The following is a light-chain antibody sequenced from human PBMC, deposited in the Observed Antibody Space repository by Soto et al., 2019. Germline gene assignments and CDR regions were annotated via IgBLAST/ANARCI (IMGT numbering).Light chain of an antibody. CDR1: SSDVGGYNY. Sequence: QSVLTQPASVSGSPGQSITISCTGTSSDVGGYNYVSWYQHHPGKAPKLMIYEVSNRPSGVSDRLSGSKSGNTASLTISGLQAEDEADYYCSSYTSSSTLVFGGGTQVTVL. CDR3: SSYTSSSTLV. J-gene: IGLJ2*01. V-gene: IGLV2-14*01. CDR2: EVS.